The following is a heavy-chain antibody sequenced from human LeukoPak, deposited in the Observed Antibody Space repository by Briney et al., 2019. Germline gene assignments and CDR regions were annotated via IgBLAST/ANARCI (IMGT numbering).Heavy chain of an antibody. CDR1: GFTFSSYA. CDR2: ISYDGSNK. D-gene: IGHD3-10*01. J-gene: IGHJ6*03. V-gene: IGHV3-30*01. CDR3: ARERGDYYYYYMDV. Sequence: PGGSLRLFCAASGFTFSSYAMHWVRQAPGKGLEWVAVISYDGSNKYYADSVKGRFTISRDNSKNTLYLQMNSLRAEDTAVYYCARERGDYYYYYMDVWGKGTTVTVSS.